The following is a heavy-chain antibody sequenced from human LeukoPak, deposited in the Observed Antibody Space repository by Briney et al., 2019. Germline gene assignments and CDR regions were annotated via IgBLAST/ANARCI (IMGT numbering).Heavy chain of an antibody. CDR3: ARDQGHGSGISYYYYYYMDV. D-gene: IGHD3-10*01. Sequence: GASVKVSCKASGYTFTGYYMNWVRQAPGQGLEWMGWINPNSGGTNYAQKFQGRVTMTRDTSISTAYMELSRLRSDDTAVYYCARDQGHGSGISYYYYYYMDVWGKGTTVTVSS. J-gene: IGHJ6*03. V-gene: IGHV1-2*02. CDR2: INPNSGGT. CDR1: GYTFTGYY.